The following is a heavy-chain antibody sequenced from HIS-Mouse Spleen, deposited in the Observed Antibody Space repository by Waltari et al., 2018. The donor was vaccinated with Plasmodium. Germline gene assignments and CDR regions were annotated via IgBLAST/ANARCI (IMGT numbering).Heavy chain of an antibody. CDR1: GFTFSSYA. V-gene: IGHV3-30-3*01. J-gene: IGHJ3*02. D-gene: IGHD2-15*01. Sequence: QVQLVESGGGVVQPGRSLRLSCAASGFTFSSYAMHWVRQAPGKGLEWVEVISYDGSNKYYADNSKNTLYLQMNSRRAEDTAVYYCAREGGYCSGGSCYSGQGFDIWGQGTMVTVSS. CDR3: AREGGYCSGGSCYSGQGFDI. CDR2: ISYDGSNK.